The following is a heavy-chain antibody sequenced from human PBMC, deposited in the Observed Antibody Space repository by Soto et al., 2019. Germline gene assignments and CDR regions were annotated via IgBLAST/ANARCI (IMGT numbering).Heavy chain of an antibody. J-gene: IGHJ6*02. CDR2: FDPEDGET. Sequence: VKVSCKVSGYTLTELSMHWVRQAPGKGLEWMGGFDPEDGETIYAQKFQGRVTMTEDTSTDTAYMELSSLRSEDTAVYYCATVLRYFDWLLFKWRSSGMDVWGQGTTVTVSS. CDR1: GYTLTELS. CDR3: ATVLRYFDWLLFKWRSSGMDV. D-gene: IGHD3-9*01. V-gene: IGHV1-24*01.